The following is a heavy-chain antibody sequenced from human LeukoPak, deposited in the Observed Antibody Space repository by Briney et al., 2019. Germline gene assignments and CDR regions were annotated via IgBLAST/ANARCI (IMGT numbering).Heavy chain of an antibody. Sequence: SETLSLTCAVSGYSISSGYYWGWIRQPPGKGLEWIGSIYHSGSTYYNPSLKSRVTISVDTSKNQFSLKLSSVTAADTAVYYCARHGDYYDFDYWGQGTLVTASS. CDR3: ARHGDYYDFDY. J-gene: IGHJ4*02. CDR2: IYHSGST. CDR1: GYSISSGYY. D-gene: IGHD3-22*01. V-gene: IGHV4-38-2*01.